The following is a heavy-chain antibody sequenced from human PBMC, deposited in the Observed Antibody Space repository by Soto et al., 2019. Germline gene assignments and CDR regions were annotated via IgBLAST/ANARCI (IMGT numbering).Heavy chain of an antibody. J-gene: IGHJ6*02. D-gene: IGHD5-18*01. V-gene: IGHV4-39*01. CDR2: IYYRGDT. CDR3: ACIFSGGYGYGFYYYGMDV. CDR1: GGSISSSSFY. Sequence: SETLSLTCTVSGGSISSSSFYWVWIRQPPGKGLEWIGTIYYRGDTYYNPSLKSRITISVDTSKNQFSLKLNSVTAADTAVYYCACIFSGGYGYGFYYYGMDVWGQGTTVTVSS.